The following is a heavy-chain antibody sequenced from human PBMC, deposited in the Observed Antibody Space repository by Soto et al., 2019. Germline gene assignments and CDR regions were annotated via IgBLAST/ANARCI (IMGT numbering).Heavy chain of an antibody. D-gene: IGHD3-10*01. V-gene: IGHV4-59*08. Sequence: SETLSLTCTVSGGSISSYYWSWIRQPPGKGLEWIGYIYYSGSTNYNPSLKSRVTISVDTSKNQFSLKLSSVTAADTAVYYCARGVHNYGMDVWGQGTTVTVSS. CDR2: IYYSGST. J-gene: IGHJ6*02. CDR1: GGSISSYY. CDR3: ARGVHNYGMDV.